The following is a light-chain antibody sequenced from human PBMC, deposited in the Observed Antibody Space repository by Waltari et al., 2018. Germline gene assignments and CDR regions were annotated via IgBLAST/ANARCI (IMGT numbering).Light chain of an antibody. Sequence: QSALTQPPSVSGSPGQTVTISCTGTSSDVHTYKFVSWYQQHPGKAPKLMIYEVSKRPSGVPDRFSGSKSGNTASLTVSGLQAEDEADYYCISYAGSNNLKVFGTGTRVTVL. V-gene: IGLV2-8*01. J-gene: IGLJ1*01. CDR2: EVS. CDR3: ISYAGSNNLKV. CDR1: SSDVHTYKF.